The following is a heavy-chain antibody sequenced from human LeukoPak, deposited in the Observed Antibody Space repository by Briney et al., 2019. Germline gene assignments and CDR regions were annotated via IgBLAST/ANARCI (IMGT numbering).Heavy chain of an antibody. V-gene: IGHV1-8*03. CDR2: MNPNSGNT. J-gene: IGHJ5*02. Sequence: ASVKVSCKASGYTFTSYDINWVRQATGQGLEWMGWMNPNSGNTGYAQKFQVRVTITRNTSISTAYMELSSLRSEDTAVYYCARLISGSYIDPWGQGTLVTVSS. CDR1: GYTFTSYD. D-gene: IGHD1-26*01. CDR3: ARLISGSYIDP.